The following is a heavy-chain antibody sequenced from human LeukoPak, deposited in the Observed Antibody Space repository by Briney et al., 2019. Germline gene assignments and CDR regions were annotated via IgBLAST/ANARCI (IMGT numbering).Heavy chain of an antibody. V-gene: IGHV1-69*06. CDR3: AKDPFDQMLPENWFDP. J-gene: IGHJ5*02. Sequence: SVKVSCKASGGTFSSYAISWVRQAPGQGLEWMGGIIPIFGTANYAQKFQGRVTITADKSTSTAYMELSSLRSEDTAVYYCAKDPFDQMLPENWFDPWGQGTLVTVSS. D-gene: IGHD2-2*01. CDR2: IIPIFGTA. CDR1: GGTFSSYA.